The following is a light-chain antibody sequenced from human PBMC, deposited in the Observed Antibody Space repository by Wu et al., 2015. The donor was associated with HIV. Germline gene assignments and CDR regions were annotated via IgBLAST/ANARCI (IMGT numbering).Light chain of an antibody. J-gene: IGKJ1*01. CDR3: QHYESFPT. Sequence: DIQMTQSPPTLSASVGDRVTITCRASQNVNIWLAWYQHKEGRPPKILISKASTLENGVPLRFVGSGSGTEFTLTISGLQPDDFATYYCQHYESFPTFGQGTKIEIK. CDR1: QNVNIW. V-gene: IGKV1-5*03. CDR2: KAS.